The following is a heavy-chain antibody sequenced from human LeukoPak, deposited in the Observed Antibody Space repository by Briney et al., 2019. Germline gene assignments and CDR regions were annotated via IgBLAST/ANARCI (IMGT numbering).Heavy chain of an antibody. J-gene: IGHJ6*03. D-gene: IGHD6-19*01. CDR2: IYTSGST. V-gene: IGHV4-61*02. Sequence: KSSETLSLTCTVSGGSISSGSYYWSWIRQPAGKGLEWIGRIYTSGSTNYNPSLKSRVTISVDTSKNQFSLKLSSVTAADTAVYYCARSGTSGWGYYYYYMDVWGKGTTVTVSS. CDR3: ARSGTSGWGYYYYYMDV. CDR1: GGSISSGSYY.